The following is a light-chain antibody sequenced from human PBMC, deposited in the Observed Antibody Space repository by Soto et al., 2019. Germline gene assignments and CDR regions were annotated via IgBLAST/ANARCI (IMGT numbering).Light chain of an antibody. Sequence: IRMNQSPSSMCGSXGDRVTISCQTSWDIRNYLNGYQQKPGRAPKVXXYDAFNLEAGGPPSFSGSGSGTDFTFTISSRQHEDIATYYCQQYDNHPLTFGQGTRLEIK. V-gene: IGKV1-33*01. CDR2: DAF. J-gene: IGKJ5*01. CDR3: QQYDNHPLT. CDR1: WDIRNY.